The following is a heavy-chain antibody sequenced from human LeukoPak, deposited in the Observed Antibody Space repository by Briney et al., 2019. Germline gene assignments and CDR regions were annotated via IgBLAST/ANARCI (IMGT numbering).Heavy chain of an antibody. Sequence: GGSLRLSCAASGFTFSSYWMSWVRQAPGKGLEWVAHIKQDGSEKYYVDSVKGRFTISRDNAKNSLYLQMNSLRAEDTAVYYCAREFMGLLLEGYMDVWGKGTTVTVSS. CDR2: IKQDGSEK. D-gene: IGHD2-15*01. V-gene: IGHV3-7*01. CDR3: AREFMGLLLEGYMDV. CDR1: GFTFSSYW. J-gene: IGHJ6*03.